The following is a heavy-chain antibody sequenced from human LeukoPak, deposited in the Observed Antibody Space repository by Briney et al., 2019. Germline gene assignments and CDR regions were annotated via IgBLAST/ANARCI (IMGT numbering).Heavy chain of an antibody. Sequence: ASVKVSCKASGYTFTDYYMNWVRQAPGQGLEWMGWINPNSGGTNYAQKFQGRVTMTRDTSISTAYMELRSLRSDDTAVYYCARDLSWELLPMEYWGQGTLVTVSS. J-gene: IGHJ4*02. CDR1: GYTFTDYY. V-gene: IGHV1-2*02. CDR2: INPNSGGT. CDR3: ARDLSWELLPMEY. D-gene: IGHD1-26*01.